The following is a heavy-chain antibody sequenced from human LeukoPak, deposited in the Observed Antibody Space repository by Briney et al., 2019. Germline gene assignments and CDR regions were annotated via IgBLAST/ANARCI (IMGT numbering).Heavy chain of an antibody. V-gene: IGHV1-2*02. CDR3: ASDNLWWAARAWGMDV. J-gene: IGHJ6*02. Sequence: WASVKVSRKASGYTFTGYYMHWVRQAPGQGLEWMGWINPNSGGTNYAQKFQGRVTMTRDTSISTAYMELSRLRSDDTAVYYCASDNLWWAARAWGMDVWGQGTTVTVSS. D-gene: IGHD2-21*01. CDR1: GYTFTGYY. CDR2: INPNSGGT.